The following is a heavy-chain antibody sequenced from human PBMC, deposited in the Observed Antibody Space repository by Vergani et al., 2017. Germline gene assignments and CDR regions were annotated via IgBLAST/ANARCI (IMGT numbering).Heavy chain of an antibody. Sequence: QLQLQESGPGLVKPSETLSLTCTVSGCSISSSSYYWGWIRQPPGKGLEWIGSIYYSGSTYYHPSLKSLVTISVDTSKNQFSLKLSSVTAADTAVYYCARGGTAAGIFDSWGQGTLVTVSS. CDR2: IYYSGST. J-gene: IGHJ4*02. D-gene: IGHD6-13*01. V-gene: IGHV4-39*07. CDR1: GCSISSSSYY. CDR3: ARGGTAAGIFDS.